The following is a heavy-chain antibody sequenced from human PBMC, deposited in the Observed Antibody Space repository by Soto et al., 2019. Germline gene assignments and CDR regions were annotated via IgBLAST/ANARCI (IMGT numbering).Heavy chain of an antibody. Sequence: QVQLVQSGAEVKKPGSSVKVSCKASGGTFSSYAISWVRQAPGQGLEWMGGIIPIFGTANYAQKFQGRGTISADKSTSTAYMELSSLGSEDTAVYYCARDPVLSSGWFFDYWGQGTLVTVSS. V-gene: IGHV1-69*06. CDR2: IIPIFGTA. CDR1: GGTFSSYA. J-gene: IGHJ4*02. D-gene: IGHD6-19*01. CDR3: ARDPVLSSGWFFDY.